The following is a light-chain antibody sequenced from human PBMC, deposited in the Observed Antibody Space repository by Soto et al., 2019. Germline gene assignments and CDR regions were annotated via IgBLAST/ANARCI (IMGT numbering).Light chain of an antibody. CDR3: EQYGSSPPYT. CDR2: GSS. Sequence: EVVLTQSPGTLSLSPGERATLSCRASQSVSNNYFAWYQQKPGQAPRLLIFGSSDRATGIPDRFSGSGSGTDFTLTISRVEPADFAVYYCEQYGSSPPYTFGQGTKLEIK. V-gene: IGKV3-20*01. J-gene: IGKJ2*01. CDR1: QSVSNNY.